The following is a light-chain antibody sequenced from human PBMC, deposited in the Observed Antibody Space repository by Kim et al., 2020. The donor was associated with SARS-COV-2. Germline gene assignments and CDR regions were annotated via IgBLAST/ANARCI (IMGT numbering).Light chain of an antibody. Sequence: DIVLTQSPGTLSLSPGERATLSCRASQTVVSNYIAWYQHKPGQAPRLLIFGASTRATGIPDRFSGSGSGTDFTLIISRLEPEDFALYFCQQYGTSPRTFGQGTKVEI. CDR1: QTVVSNY. CDR3: QQYGTSPRT. V-gene: IGKV3-20*01. CDR2: GAS. J-gene: IGKJ1*01.